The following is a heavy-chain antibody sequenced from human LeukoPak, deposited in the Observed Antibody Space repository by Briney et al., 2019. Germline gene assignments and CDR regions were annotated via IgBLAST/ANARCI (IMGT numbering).Heavy chain of an antibody. CDR3: ARVLFVANGICYAFDI. Sequence: SETLSLTCIFSLTFISPYHWSWFRQSAGKGLEWIGLMYSSGSSNYSPSLKSRLTISPDNSKNQFSLRLSSVTAADTAVYYCARVLFVANGICYAFDIWGQGTTVIVSS. D-gene: IGHD2-8*01. J-gene: IGHJ3*02. V-gene: IGHV4-4*07. CDR1: LTFISPYH. CDR2: MYSSGSS.